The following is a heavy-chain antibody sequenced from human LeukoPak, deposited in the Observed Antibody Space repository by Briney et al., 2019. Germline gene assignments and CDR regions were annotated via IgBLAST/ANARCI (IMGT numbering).Heavy chain of an antibody. J-gene: IGHJ4*02. CDR2: ISGDNPGT. CDR3: AKASVGHCSGALCYHCDS. CDR1: GFTFSTYA. Sequence: PGGSLRLSCAASGFTFSTYARSCVRQTPGKGLEWVAAISGDNPGTYHANSVKGRFTISRDNSKNTLHLQMTGLRAEDTAIYYCAKASVGHCSGALCYHCDSWGQGTLVTVSS. D-gene: IGHD2-8*02. V-gene: IGHV3-23*01.